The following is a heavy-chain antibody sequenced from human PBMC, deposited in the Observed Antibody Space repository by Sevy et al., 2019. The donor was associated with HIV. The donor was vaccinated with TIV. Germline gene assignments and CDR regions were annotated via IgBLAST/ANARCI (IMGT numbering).Heavy chain of an antibody. CDR2: ISAYNGNT. CDR1: GYTFTSYG. Sequence: ASVKVSCKASGYTFTSYGISWVRQAPGQGLEWMGWISAYNGNTNYAQKLQGRVTMTTDTSTSTAYMELRSLGSDDTAVYYCAREGVSITIFGVVTPTDYYYYGMDVWGQGTTVTVSS. CDR3: AREGVSITIFGVVTPTDYYYYGMDV. V-gene: IGHV1-18*01. D-gene: IGHD3-3*01. J-gene: IGHJ6*02.